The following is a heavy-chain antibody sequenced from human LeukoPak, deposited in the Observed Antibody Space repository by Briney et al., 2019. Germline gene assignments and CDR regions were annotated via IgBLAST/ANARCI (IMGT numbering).Heavy chain of an antibody. CDR2: IKHDGSEQ. V-gene: IGHV3-7*04. D-gene: IGHD4-17*01. CDR3: ASDPPGDYGLGF. CDR1: GFTFSLYW. Sequence: PGGSLRLSCAASGFTFSLYWMSWVRQAPGKGLEWVANIKHDGSEQHYVDSVKGRFTISRDNSNNTLYLQMNRLRVKDTAVYYCASDPPGDYGLGFWGQGTLVTVSS. J-gene: IGHJ4*02.